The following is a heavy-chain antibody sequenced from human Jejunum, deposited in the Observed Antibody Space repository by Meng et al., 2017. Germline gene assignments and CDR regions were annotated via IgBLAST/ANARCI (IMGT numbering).Heavy chain of an antibody. CDR3: ARDNWGSLDY. D-gene: IGHD7-27*01. Sequence: QMQLQGSGPGLVRPSETRSLTCTVSGGSVSGNNDGWGWIRQPPGKGLEWIGYGSTNHNPSLKSRVTISVDTSKNQFFLTLNSVTAADTAIYYCARDNWGSLDYWGQGILVTVSS. V-gene: IGHV4-61*01. CDR2: GST. J-gene: IGHJ4*02. CDR1: GGSVSGNNDG.